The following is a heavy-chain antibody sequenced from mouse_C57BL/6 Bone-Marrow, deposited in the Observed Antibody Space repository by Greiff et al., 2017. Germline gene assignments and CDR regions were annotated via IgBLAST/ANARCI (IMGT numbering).Heavy chain of an antibody. CDR2: FQPDNDDN. J-gene: IGHJ2*01. D-gene: IGHD1-1*01. CDR3: ARKRMGSYFGY. V-gene: IGHV1-47*01. CDR1: GYTSTTYP. Sequence: QLQQPGVELVKLGAPVKMPCKVLGYTSTTYPIEWMKQEHGKSLEWIGNFQPDNDDNKYIEKYKAKAKLTVEKSSSTVYLEPTRLTSGDCAVYFCARKRMGSYFGYWGQGTTLTVSS.